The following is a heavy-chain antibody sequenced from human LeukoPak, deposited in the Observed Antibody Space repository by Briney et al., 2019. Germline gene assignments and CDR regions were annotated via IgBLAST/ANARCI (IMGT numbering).Heavy chain of an antibody. D-gene: IGHD6-13*01. J-gene: IGHJ4*02. V-gene: IGHV4-34*01. CDR2: INHSGST. CDR1: GGSFSGYY. Sequence: PSETLSLTCAVYGGSFSGYYWSWIRQPPGKGLEWIGEINHSGSTNYNPSLKSRVTISVDTSKNQFSLKLSSVTAADTAVYYCARAIAAIDYWGQGTLVTVSS. CDR3: ARAIAAIDY.